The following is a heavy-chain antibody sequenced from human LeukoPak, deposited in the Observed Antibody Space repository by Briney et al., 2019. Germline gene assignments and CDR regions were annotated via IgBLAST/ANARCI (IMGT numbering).Heavy chain of an antibody. D-gene: IGHD3-16*02. V-gene: IGHV4-39*01. CDR3: APXYVWGSFRTFNY. CDR2: ITYSGTT. J-gene: IGHJ4*02. Sequence: PSETLSLTCTVSGGSISSSSYYWGWIRQPPGKGLEWVVSITYSGTTYYNPSLKSRVTISVDTSKNQFSLKVSAVTAADTAVYYXAPXYVWGSFRTFNYWGQGTLVTVSS. CDR1: GGSISSSSYY.